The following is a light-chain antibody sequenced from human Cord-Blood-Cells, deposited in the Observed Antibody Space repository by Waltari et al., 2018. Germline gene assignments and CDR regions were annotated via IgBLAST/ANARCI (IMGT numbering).Light chain of an antibody. CDR1: ALPKQY. CDR3: QSADSSAPWV. Sequence: SYELTQPPSVSVSPGQTARITCSGDALPKQYAYWYQQKPGQAPVLVIYKDSERPSGIPERFSGSSSGTTVTLTIRGVQAEDEADYYCQSADSSAPWVFGGGTKLTVL. J-gene: IGLJ3*02. V-gene: IGLV3-25*03. CDR2: KDS.